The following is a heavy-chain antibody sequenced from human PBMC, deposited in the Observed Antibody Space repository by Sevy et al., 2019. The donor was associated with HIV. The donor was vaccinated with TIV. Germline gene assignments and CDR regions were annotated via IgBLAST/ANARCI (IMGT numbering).Heavy chain of an antibody. CDR3: AKGDSRFYGLDV. D-gene: IGHD6-6*01. Sequence: GSLRLSCAASGFTFSTYAVAWVRQAPGKGLEWVSGISGSGGSTYYADSGKGRFTISRDKSKNKLYLKMNSLGAEDTAVYYCAKGDSRFYGLDVWGQGTTVTVSS. CDR1: GFTFSTYA. V-gene: IGHV3-23*01. J-gene: IGHJ6*02. CDR2: ISGSGGST.